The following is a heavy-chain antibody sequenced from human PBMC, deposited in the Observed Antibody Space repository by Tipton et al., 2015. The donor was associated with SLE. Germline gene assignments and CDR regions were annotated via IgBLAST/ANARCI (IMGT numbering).Heavy chain of an antibody. D-gene: IGHD5-24*01. V-gene: IGHV4-59*01. CDR2: VYENDFT. J-gene: IGHJ6*03. Sequence: TLSLTCTVSGGSISSYYWSWVRQPPGKGLEWIGYVYENDFTNYNPSLKSRVTMSVDTSKNQFSLKLSSVTAADTAVYYCARAEMTTEGSIFYYYVDVWGKGTTVTVSS. CDR1: GGSISSYY. CDR3: ARAEMTTEGSIFYYYVDV.